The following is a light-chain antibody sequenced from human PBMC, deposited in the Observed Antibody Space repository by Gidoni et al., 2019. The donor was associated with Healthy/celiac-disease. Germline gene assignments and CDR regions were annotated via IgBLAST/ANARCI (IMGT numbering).Light chain of an antibody. Sequence: DIQMTQSPSSLSASVGDRVTITCRASQSISTILNWYQQKPGKAPKLLIYAASSLQSGVPSRFSGSGSGTDFTLTISSLQPEDFATYYCQQSYSTLTFGQXTKVEIK. V-gene: IGKV1-39*01. CDR1: QSISTI. CDR2: AAS. J-gene: IGKJ1*01. CDR3: QQSYSTLT.